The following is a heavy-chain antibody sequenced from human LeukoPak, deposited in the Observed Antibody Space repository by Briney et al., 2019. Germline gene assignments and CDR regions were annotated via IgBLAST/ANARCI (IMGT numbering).Heavy chain of an antibody. J-gene: IGHJ6*02. V-gene: IGHV3-7*01. Sequence: PGGSLRLSCAASGFTFSSYWMSWVRQAPGKGLEWVANIKQDGSEKYYVDSVKGRFTISRDNAKNSLYLQMNSLRAEDTAVYYCARGVTVRHYDILTGYYSYYYYGMDVWGQGTTVTVSS. D-gene: IGHD3-9*01. CDR2: IKQDGSEK. CDR1: GFTFSSYW. CDR3: ARGVTVRHYDILTGYYSYYYYGMDV.